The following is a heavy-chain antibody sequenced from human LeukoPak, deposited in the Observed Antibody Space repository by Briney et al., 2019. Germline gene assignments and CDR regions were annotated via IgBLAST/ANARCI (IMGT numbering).Heavy chain of an antibody. D-gene: IGHD6-19*01. Sequence: ASVKVSCKASGYTFTSYGISWVRQAPGQGLEWMGWISAYNGNTNYAQKLQGRVTMTTDTSTSTAYTELRSLRSDDTAVYYCARECSVAGTDYSWFDPWGQGTLVTVSS. CDR2: ISAYNGNT. CDR1: GYTFTSYG. CDR3: ARECSVAGTDYSWFDP. V-gene: IGHV1-18*01. J-gene: IGHJ5*02.